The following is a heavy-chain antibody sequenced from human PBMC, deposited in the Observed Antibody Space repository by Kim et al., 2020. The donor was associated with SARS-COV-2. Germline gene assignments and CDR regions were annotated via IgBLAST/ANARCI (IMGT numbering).Heavy chain of an antibody. CDR3: ARDAPRTYYDFWSGYSWGY. Sequence: ASVKVSCKASGYTFTSYGISWVRQAPGQGLEWMGWISAYNGNTNYAQKLQGRVTMTTDTSTSTAYMELRSLRSDDTAVYYCARDAPRTYYDFWSGYSWGYWGQGTLVTVSS. CDR2: ISAYNGNT. D-gene: IGHD3-3*01. J-gene: IGHJ4*02. V-gene: IGHV1-18*01. CDR1: GYTFTSYG.